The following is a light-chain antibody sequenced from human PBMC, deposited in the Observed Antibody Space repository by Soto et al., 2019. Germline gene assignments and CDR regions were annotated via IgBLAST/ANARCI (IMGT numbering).Light chain of an antibody. CDR3: LQDDNYPRT. Sequence: AIQMTQSPSSLSASVGDRVTITCRASQGIRSDLAWYQQKPGKAPKLLIYGASNLQSGVPSRSSGSGSGTEFTFTISTLQPEDFATYYCLQDDNYPRTFGQGTQGEI. J-gene: IGKJ1*01. CDR1: QGIRSD. V-gene: IGKV1-6*01. CDR2: GAS.